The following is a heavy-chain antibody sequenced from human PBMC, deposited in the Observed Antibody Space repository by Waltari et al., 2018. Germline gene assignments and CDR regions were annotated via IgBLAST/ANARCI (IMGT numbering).Heavy chain of an antibody. D-gene: IGHD6-13*01. CDR1: GGYISSGFHY. CDR3: ARGSSWYRVDY. CDR2: IYFSGST. J-gene: IGHJ4*02. Sequence: QVQLQESGPGLVKPSQTLSLTCAVSGGYISSGFHYWRWIRQHPGKCLAWIGHIYFSGSTYYNPSHKSRVTISVDRSKNQFSLKLNSVTAADTAMYYCARGSSWYRVDYWGQGTLVTVSS. V-gene: IGHV4-31*11.